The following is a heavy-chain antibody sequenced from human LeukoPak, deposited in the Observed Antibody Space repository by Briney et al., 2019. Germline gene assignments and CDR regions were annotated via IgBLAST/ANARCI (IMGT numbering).Heavy chain of an antibody. J-gene: IGHJ1*01. CDR1: GYFFTSFY. CDR3: AREGYCSGGTCHSGAHFQH. D-gene: IGHD2-15*01. Sequence: ASVKVSCKASGYFFTSFYMHWLRQAPGQGLEWLGIINLSSGDTTYAQKFQGRVAMTRDMSTNTVFMELNTLRSADTAVYYCAREGYCSGGTCHSGAHFQHWGQGTLVTVSS. V-gene: IGHV1-46*01. CDR2: INLSSGDT.